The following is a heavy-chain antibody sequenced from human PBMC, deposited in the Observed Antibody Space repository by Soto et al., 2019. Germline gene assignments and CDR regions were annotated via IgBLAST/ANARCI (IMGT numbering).Heavy chain of an antibody. V-gene: IGHV1-2*04. J-gene: IGHJ4*02. CDR2: INPNSGGT. CDR3: ARGYADYVWGSYRYTFDY. CDR1: GYTFTGYY. Sequence: ASVKVSCKASGYTFTGYYMHWVRQAPGQGLEWMGWINPNSGGTNYAQKFQGWVTMTRDTSISTAYMELSRLRSDDTAVYYCARGYADYVWGSYRYTFDYWGQGTLVTVSS. D-gene: IGHD3-16*02.